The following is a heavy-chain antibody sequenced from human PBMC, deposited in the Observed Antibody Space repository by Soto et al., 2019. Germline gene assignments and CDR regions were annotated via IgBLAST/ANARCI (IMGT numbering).Heavy chain of an antibody. V-gene: IGHV1-46*01. J-gene: IGHJ1*01. CDR3: AIALHYRDAMGNPGYSQY. CDR1: VYIFTSYY. D-gene: IGHD2-2*01. Sequence: QVQLVQSGAEVKKPGAAVKVSCKASVYIFTSYYIHWVRQAPGQGLEWMGLITPSGGTTNYAQKVPGSVTITMDTSTNTVSMALSSVRSEDRAIYYCAIALHYRDAMGNPGYSQYWGQGTLLTVAS. CDR2: ITPSGGTT.